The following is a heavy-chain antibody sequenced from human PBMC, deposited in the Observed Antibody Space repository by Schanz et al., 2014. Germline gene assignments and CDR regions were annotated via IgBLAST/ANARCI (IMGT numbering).Heavy chain of an antibody. V-gene: IGHV3-33*01. Sequence: QVQLVESGGGVVQPGRSLRLSCATSGLNFDYYGVNWVRQAPGKGLEWVANIGYDGSEKYYVDSVKGRFTISRDNSKDTLYLQMSGLTPEDTAVYYCARGPIPIQGVPMDFWGQGTLVTVSS. CDR1: GLNFDYYG. CDR2: IGYDGSEK. D-gene: IGHD3-10*01. J-gene: IGHJ4*02. CDR3: ARGPIPIQGVPMDF.